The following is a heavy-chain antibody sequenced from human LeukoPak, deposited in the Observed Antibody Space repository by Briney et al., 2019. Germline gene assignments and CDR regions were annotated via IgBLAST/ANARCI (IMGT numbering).Heavy chain of an antibody. CDR2: IYYSGST. V-gene: IGHV4-59*01. Sequence: TSETLSLTCTVSGGSISSYYWSWIRQPPGKGLEWIGYIYYSGSTNYNPSLKSRVTISVDTSKNQFSLKLSSVTAADTAVYYCARELPRSYGSGSYYSDYWGQGTLVTVSS. J-gene: IGHJ4*02. CDR1: GGSISSYY. D-gene: IGHD3-10*01. CDR3: ARELPRSYGSGSYYSDY.